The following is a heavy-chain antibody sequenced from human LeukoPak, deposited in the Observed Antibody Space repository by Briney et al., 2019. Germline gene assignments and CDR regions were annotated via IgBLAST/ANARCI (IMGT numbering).Heavy chain of an antibody. CDR3: AKTAAASYYYYYMDV. Sequence: GGSLRLSCAASGFTFSSYGMHWVRQAPGKGLEWVAFIRYDGGNKYYADSVKGRFTISRDNSKNTLYLQMNSLRAEDTAVYYCAKTAAASYYYYYMDVWGKGTTVTVSS. CDR1: GFTFSSYG. CDR2: IRYDGGNK. J-gene: IGHJ6*03. D-gene: IGHD2-2*01. V-gene: IGHV3-30*02.